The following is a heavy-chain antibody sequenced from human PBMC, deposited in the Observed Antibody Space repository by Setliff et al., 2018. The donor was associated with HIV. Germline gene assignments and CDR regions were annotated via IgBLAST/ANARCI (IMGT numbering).Heavy chain of an antibody. CDR1: GGSFSGYY. CDR2: INHSGST. J-gene: IGHJ4*02. Sequence: PSETLSLTCAVYGGSFSGYYWSWIRQSPGKGLGWIGEINHSGSTKYNPSLKSRVTISVDTSKNQFSLKLSYVTAADTAAYYCARLQDSSGYYRYWGKGTLVAVSS. CDR3: ARLQDSSGYYRY. D-gene: IGHD3-22*01. V-gene: IGHV4-34*01.